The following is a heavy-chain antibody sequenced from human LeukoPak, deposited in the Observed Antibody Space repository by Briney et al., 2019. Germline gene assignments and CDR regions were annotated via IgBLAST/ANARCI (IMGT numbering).Heavy chain of an antibody. J-gene: IGHJ4*02. D-gene: IGHD3-10*01. CDR1: GYTFTSYG. CDR3: AREGSPSGIPPDY. CDR2: ISGNSGYA. V-gene: IGHV1-18*04. Sequence: ASVKVSCKAFGYTFTSYGISWVRQAPGQGLEWMGWISGNSGYANYAQKFQDRVIMTTDTPTSTAYMELRSLRSDDTAVYYCAREGSPSGIPPDYWGQGTLVTVSS.